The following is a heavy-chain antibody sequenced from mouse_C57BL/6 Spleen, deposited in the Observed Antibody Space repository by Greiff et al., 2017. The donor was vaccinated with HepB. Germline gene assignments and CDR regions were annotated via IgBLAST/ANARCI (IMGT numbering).Heavy chain of an antibody. CDR1: GYTFTSYT. V-gene: IGHV1-4*01. CDR2: INPSSDYT. D-gene: IGHD1-1*01. J-gene: IGHJ2*01. Sequence: VQLQQSGAELARPGASVKMSCKASGYTFTSYTMHWGKQRPGQGLEWIGYINPSSDYTKYNQKFKDKATLTAEKSSSTAYMQLSSLTSEDSAVYYCSRTWAYFYFDYWGQGTTLTVSS. CDR3: SRTWAYFYFDY.